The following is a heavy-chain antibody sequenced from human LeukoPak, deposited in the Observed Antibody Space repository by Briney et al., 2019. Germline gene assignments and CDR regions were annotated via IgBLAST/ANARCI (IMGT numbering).Heavy chain of an antibody. D-gene: IGHD6-19*01. CDR3: ARDLGQWLVSPWR. CDR1: GFIFSKHG. CDR2: IEYDGSRE. V-gene: IGHV3-30*02. Sequence: GESLRLSCATSGFIFSKHGMHWVRQAPGKGLEWVAFIEYDGSREYVDSVKGRFTVSRDNSENTLYLQMNSLRVEDTAVYYCARDLGQWLVSPWRWGQGTLVTVSS. J-gene: IGHJ4*02.